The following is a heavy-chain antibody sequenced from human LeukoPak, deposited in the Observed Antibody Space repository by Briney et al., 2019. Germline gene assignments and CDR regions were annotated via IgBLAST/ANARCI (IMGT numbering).Heavy chain of an antibody. V-gene: IGHV1-69*04. CDR1: GGTFSSYA. D-gene: IGHD5-12*01. CDR3: ARDEVVVGYGVN. CDR2: IIPILGIA. Sequence: SVKVSCKASGGTFSSYAISWVRQAPGQGLEWMGRIIPILGIANYAQKFQGRVTFTADKSTSTAYMELSSLRSEDTAVYYCARDEVVVGYGVNWGQGTLVTVSS. J-gene: IGHJ4*02.